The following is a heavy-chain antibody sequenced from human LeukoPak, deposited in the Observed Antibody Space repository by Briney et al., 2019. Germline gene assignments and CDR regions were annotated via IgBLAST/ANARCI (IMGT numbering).Heavy chain of an antibody. D-gene: IGHD4-17*01. V-gene: IGHV3-30-3*01. CDR2: ISYDGSNK. CDR3: ARVLYDYGAPGFDY. J-gene: IGHJ4*02. CDR1: GFTFSSYA. Sequence: PGGSLRLSCAASGFTFSSYAMHWVRQAPGKGLEWVAVISYDGSNKYYADSVKGRFTISRDNYKNTLYLQMNSLRAEDTAVYYCARVLYDYGAPGFDYWGQGTLVTVPS.